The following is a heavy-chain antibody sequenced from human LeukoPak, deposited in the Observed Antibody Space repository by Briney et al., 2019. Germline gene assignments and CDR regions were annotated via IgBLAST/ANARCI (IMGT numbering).Heavy chain of an antibody. CDR1: GGTFSSYA. Sequence: SVKVSCKASGGTFSSYAISWVRQAPGQGLEWMGGIIPIFGTVSDAQKFQGRVTITADESTSTAYMELSSLRSEDTAVYYCARDQGSMVRGLYEMNYWGQGTLVTVSS. J-gene: IGHJ4*02. D-gene: IGHD3-10*01. CDR3: ARDQGSMVRGLYEMNY. CDR2: IIPIFGTV. V-gene: IGHV1-69*13.